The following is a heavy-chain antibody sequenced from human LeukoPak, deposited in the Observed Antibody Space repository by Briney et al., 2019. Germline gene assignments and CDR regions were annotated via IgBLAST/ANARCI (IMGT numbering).Heavy chain of an antibody. CDR1: GYTFTSYG. V-gene: IGHV1-18*01. D-gene: IGHD4-17*01. J-gene: IGHJ6*02. Sequence: GASVKVSCKASGYTFTSYGISWVRQAPGQGLEWMGWISAYNGNTNYAQKLQGRVTMTTDTSTSTAYMELRSLRSDDTAVYYCARPDDYGDYGDYYYGMDVWGQGTTVIVSS. CDR3: ARPDDYGDYGDYYYGMDV. CDR2: ISAYNGNT.